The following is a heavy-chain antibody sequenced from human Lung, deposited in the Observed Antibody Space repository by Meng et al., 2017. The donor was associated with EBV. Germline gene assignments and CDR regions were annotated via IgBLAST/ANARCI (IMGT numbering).Heavy chain of an antibody. V-gene: IGHV1-18*01. J-gene: IGHJ5*02. Sequence: QVQRLQSGAAVQKPWDSWKVSCKASGYTFTGYGISWVRQAPGQGLEWMGWINTDSGNTKYSQKFQGRVTITRDTSATTAYMELWSLRPEDTAAYYCARDGTSNWLLNWFDPWGQGTLVTVSS. CDR1: GYTFTGYG. CDR2: INTDSGNT. D-gene: IGHD2-2*01. CDR3: ARDGTSNWLLNWFDP.